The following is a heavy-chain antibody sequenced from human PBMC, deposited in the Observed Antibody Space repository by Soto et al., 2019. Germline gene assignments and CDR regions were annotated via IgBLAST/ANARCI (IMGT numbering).Heavy chain of an antibody. CDR3: AREGSAPYYYYGMDV. V-gene: IGHV1-18*01. J-gene: IGHJ6*02. CDR2: INGYNGNT. CDR1: GYTFTTYG. Sequence: QVQLEQSGAEVKKPGDSMKVSCKASGYTFTTYGISWVRQAPGQGLEWMGWINGYNGNTDYPQKLQGRVTMTKDTSTSTAYMELRSLRSDDTAVYYCAREGSAPYYYYGMDVWGQGTTVTVSS. D-gene: IGHD6-19*01.